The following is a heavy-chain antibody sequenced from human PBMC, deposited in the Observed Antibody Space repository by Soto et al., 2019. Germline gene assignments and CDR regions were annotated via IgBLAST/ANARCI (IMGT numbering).Heavy chain of an antibody. Sequence: TLSLTCTVSGGSISSGGYYWSWIRQHPGKGLEWIGYIYYSGSTYYNPSLKSRVTISVDTSKNQFSLKLSSVTAADTAVYYCARTLYCSSTSCHQHYYYYMDVWGKGTTVTVSS. CDR3: ARTLYCSSTSCHQHYYYYMDV. D-gene: IGHD2-2*01. J-gene: IGHJ6*03. CDR1: GGSISSGGYY. CDR2: IYYSGST. V-gene: IGHV4-31*03.